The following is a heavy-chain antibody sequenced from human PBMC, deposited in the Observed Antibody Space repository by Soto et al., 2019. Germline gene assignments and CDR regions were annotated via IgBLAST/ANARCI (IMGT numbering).Heavy chain of an antibody. CDR1: EYTFANHF. CDR3: AREGSYYFDSRIDY. V-gene: IGHV1-46*01. Sequence: QVRLVQSGAEVKKPGDSVSVSCKAPEYTFANHFIHWVRQAPGQGLEWMGIVNPSGGPTRYTQKFQGRVTMTRDTSTSTVYMVLISLTSADTAVYDCAREGSYYFDSRIDYWGQGTLVTVSS. CDR2: VNPSGGPT. J-gene: IGHJ4*02. D-gene: IGHD3-10*01.